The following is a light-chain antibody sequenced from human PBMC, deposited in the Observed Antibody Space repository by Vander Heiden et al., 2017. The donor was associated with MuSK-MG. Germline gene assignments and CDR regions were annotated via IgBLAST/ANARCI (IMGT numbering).Light chain of an antibody. J-gene: IGKJ5*01. CDR3: QQHNALHT. CDR1: EGSGIF. CDR2: DAS. Sequence: DIQLTQSPSFLSASVGDRVTITCRASEGSGIFLAWYQQKPGKAPKLLIYDASTLESGVSSRFSGSGSGTEFTLTISSRQPADFATYYWQQHNALHTFGQGTRLEIK. V-gene: IGKV1-9*01.